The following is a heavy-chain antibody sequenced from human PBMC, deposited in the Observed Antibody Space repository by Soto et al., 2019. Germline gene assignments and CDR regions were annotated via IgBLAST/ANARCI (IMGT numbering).Heavy chain of an antibody. CDR2: ISAYNGNT. J-gene: IGHJ6*02. V-gene: IGHV1-18*01. D-gene: IGHD2-8*02. CDR3: ARDDPVVLPNYGMDV. CDR1: GYTFTSYG. Sequence: QVQLVQSGAEVKKPGASVKFSCKASGYTFTSYGISWVRQAPGQGLEWMGWISAYNGNTNYENKLQGRVTMTTDTSTRTAYMELRSLRSDDTAVYYCARDDPVVLPNYGMDVWGQGTTVTVSS.